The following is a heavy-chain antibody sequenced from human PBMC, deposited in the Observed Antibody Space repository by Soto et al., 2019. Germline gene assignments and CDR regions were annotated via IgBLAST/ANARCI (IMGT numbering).Heavy chain of an antibody. J-gene: IGHJ6*02. D-gene: IGHD6-13*01. V-gene: IGHV4-34*01. CDR2: INHSGST. Sequence: SETLSLTCAVYGGSFSCYYWSWIRQPPGKGLEWIGEINHSGSTNYNPSLKIRFTISVDTSKNQFSLKLSSVTAADTAVYYCARDGYSISWYWYYYGMDVWGQGTTGTISS. CDR1: GGSFSCYY. CDR3: ARDGYSISWYWYYYGMDV.